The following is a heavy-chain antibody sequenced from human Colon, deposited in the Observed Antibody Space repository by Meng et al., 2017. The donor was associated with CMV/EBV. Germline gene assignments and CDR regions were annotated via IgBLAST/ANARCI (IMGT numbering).Heavy chain of an antibody. CDR2: IYYSGST. J-gene: IGHJ5*02. CDR1: GGSVSSGSYY. CDR3: ARGDSVPAASFDP. Sequence: SGGSVSSGSYYWSWIRQPPGKGLEWIGYIYYSGSTNYNPSRKSRVTISVDTSKNQFSLKLSSVTAADTAVYYCARGDSVPAASFDPWGQGTLVTVSS. D-gene: IGHD2-2*01. V-gene: IGHV4-61*01.